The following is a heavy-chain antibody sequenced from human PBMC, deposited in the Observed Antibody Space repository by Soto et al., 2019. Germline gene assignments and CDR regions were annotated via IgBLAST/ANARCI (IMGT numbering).Heavy chain of an antibody. J-gene: IGHJ4*02. CDR1: GFTFSKYS. CDR2: ISSSSTTK. CDR3: ARDYYYDTSAPSH. D-gene: IGHD3-22*01. Sequence: GGSLRLSCAASGFTFSKYSMNWLRQAPGKGLEWISYISSSSTTKYYAASVKGRFTISRDNAKNSVFLQMNSLRAEDTAVYYCARDYYYDTSAPSHWGQGTLVTVSP. V-gene: IGHV3-48*01.